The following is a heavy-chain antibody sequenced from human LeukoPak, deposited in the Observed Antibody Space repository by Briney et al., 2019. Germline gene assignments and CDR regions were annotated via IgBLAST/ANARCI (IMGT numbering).Heavy chain of an antibody. D-gene: IGHD3-10*01. J-gene: IGHJ3*02. V-gene: IGHV3-74*01. CDR1: GFTFSSFT. Sequence: GGSLRLSCAASGFTFSSFTMSWVRQAPGKGLVWVSRINSAGSSTTYADSVKGRFTISRDNAKNTLYLQMNSLRAEDTAVYYCARDLGGSGSYYALDAFDIWGQGTMVTVSS. CDR3: ARDLGGSGSYYALDAFDI. CDR2: INSAGSST.